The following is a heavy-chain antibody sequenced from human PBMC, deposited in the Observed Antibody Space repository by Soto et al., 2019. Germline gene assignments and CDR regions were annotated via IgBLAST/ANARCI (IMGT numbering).Heavy chain of an antibody. V-gene: IGHV1-8*01. J-gene: IGHJ6*03. CDR1: GYTFTSYD. Sequence: GASVKVACKASGYTFTSYDINWVRQATGQGLEWMGWMNPNSGNTGYAQKFQGRVTMTRNTSISTAYMELSSLRSEDTAVYYCARGRYFDWLSEGTYYYYYYYMDVWDKGTTVTVSS. D-gene: IGHD3-9*01. CDR3: ARGRYFDWLSEGTYYYYYYYMDV. CDR2: MNPNSGNT.